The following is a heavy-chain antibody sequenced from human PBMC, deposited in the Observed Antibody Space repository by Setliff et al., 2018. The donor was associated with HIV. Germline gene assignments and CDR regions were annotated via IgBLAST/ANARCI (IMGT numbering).Heavy chain of an antibody. CDR2: ISSSGNT. CDR1: GGSISTSNW. Sequence: SETLSLTCTVSGGSISTSNWWGWIRQTPGKGLEWIGSISSSGNTYYNPSLKRRVTTSVDTPKSQFSLKLNSVTAADTAVYYCAKTIRRYFDIFDNWGQGTLVTVSS. CDR3: AKTIRRYFDIFDN. J-gene: IGHJ4*02. D-gene: IGHD3-9*01. V-gene: IGHV4-39*01.